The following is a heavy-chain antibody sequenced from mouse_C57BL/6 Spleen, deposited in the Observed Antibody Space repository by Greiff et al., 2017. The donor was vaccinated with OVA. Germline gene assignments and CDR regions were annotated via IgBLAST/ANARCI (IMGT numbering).Heavy chain of an antibody. J-gene: IGHJ2*01. CDR2: IDPNSGGT. CDR3: ARGAGSSYYFDY. V-gene: IGHV1-72*01. D-gene: IGHD1-1*01. Sequence: QVHVKQSGAELVKPGASVKLSCKASGYTFTSYWMHWVKQRPGRGLEWIGRIDPNSGGTKYNEKFKSKATLTVDKPSSTAYMQLSSLTSEDSAVYYCARGAGSSYYFDYWGQGTTLTVSS. CDR1: GYTFTSYW.